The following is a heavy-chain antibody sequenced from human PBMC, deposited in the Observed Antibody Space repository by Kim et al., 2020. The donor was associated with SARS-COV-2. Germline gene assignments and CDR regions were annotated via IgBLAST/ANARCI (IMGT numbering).Heavy chain of an antibody. V-gene: IGHV3-9*01. CDR1: GFTFDDYA. CDR3: AKDMGSRVGAPMR. Sequence: GGSLRLSCAASGFTFDDYAMHWVRQAPGKGLEWVSGISWNSGSIGYADSVKGRFTISRDNAKNSLYLQMNSLRAEDTALYYCAKDMGSRVGAPMRWGQGTLVTVSS. CDR2: ISWNSGSI. D-gene: IGHD1-26*01. J-gene: IGHJ4*02.